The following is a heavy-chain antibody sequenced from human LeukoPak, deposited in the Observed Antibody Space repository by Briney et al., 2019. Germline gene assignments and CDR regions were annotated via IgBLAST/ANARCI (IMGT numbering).Heavy chain of an antibody. V-gene: IGHV3-30-3*01. D-gene: IGHD3-3*01. CDR3: AKAPYYDFWSGLYYFDY. CDR2: ISPNGDDK. J-gene: IGHJ4*02. CDR1: GFTFTSHT. Sequence: GGSLRLSCAASGFTFTSHTLTWVRQAPGQGLEWVALISPNGDDKYYADSVKGRFTISRDNSKNTLYLQMNSLRAEDTAVYYCAKAPYYDFWSGLYYFDYWGQGTLVTVSS.